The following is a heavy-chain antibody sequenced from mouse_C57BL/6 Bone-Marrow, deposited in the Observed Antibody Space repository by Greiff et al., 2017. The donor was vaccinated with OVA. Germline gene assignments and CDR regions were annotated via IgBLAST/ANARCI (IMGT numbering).Heavy chain of an antibody. D-gene: IGHD2-3*01. CDR3: ARGRWLLGAMDY. V-gene: IGHV1-76*01. CDR2: IYPGSGNT. Sequence: VQLQQSGAELVRPGASVKLSCKASGYTFTDYYINWVKQRPGQGLEWIARIYPGSGNTYYNEKFKGKATLTAEKSSSTAYMQLSSLTSEDSAVYFCARGRWLLGAMDYWGQGTSVTVSS. CDR1: GYTFTDYY. J-gene: IGHJ4*01.